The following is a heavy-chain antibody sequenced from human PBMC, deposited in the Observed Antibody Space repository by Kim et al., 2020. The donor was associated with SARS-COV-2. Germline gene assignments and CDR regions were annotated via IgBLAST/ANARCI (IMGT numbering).Heavy chain of an antibody. CDR2: ISASGGA. CDR3: ARGRAVTKDADY. CDR1: GGSFTGYY. Sequence: SETLSLTCTVAGGSFTGYYWTWIRQSPGKGLEWIGYISASGGANYSPSLKSRVTLFVDTSKRQFSLKVTSVTAADTAVYFCARGRAVTKDADYWGQGILVNVSS. V-gene: IGHV4-4*08. D-gene: IGHD4-17*01. J-gene: IGHJ4*02.